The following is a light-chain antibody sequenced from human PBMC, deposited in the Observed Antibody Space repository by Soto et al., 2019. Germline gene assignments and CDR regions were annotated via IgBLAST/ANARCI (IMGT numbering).Light chain of an antibody. CDR1: QSISSSF. J-gene: IGKJ1*01. CDR2: GAS. Sequence: ETVLTQSPGTLSLSPGERATLSCRASQSISSSFLAWYQQKPGQAPRLLIYGASSRATGIPDRFSGSGSGTDFTLTISRLEPEDAAVYYCQQYVRSPPSWTFGQGTKVDIK. V-gene: IGKV3-20*01. CDR3: QQYVRSPPSWT.